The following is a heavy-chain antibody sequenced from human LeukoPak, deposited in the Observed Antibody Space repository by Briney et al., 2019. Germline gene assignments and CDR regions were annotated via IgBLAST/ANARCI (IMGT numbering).Heavy chain of an antibody. CDR1: GFTFSSYS. V-gene: IGHV3-21*01. D-gene: IGHD1-26*01. CDR2: ISSSSSYI. Sequence: GGSLRLYCVASGFTFSSYSMNWVRQAPGKGLEWVSSISSSSSYISYADSVKGRFTIDRDNAKNSLYLQMNSLRAEDTAVYYCARVYSGSYFPAAFDIWGQGTMVTVSS. J-gene: IGHJ3*02. CDR3: ARVYSGSYFPAAFDI.